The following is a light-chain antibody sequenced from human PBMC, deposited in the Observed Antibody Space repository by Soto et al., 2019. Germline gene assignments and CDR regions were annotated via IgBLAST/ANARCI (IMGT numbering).Light chain of an antibody. Sequence: TQSPATLSVSPRERATLSCRASQSVSSNLAWYQQKPGQAPRLLIYGASTRTTGIPARFSGSGSGTEFTLTISSLQSEDSALYYCQHYNNWPPGRTFGQGTKVDIK. V-gene: IGKV3-15*01. J-gene: IGKJ1*01. CDR2: GAS. CDR3: QHYNNWPPGRT. CDR1: QSVSSN.